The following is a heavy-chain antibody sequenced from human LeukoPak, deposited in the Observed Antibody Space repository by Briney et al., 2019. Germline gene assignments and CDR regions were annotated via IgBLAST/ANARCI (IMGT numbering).Heavy chain of an antibody. CDR1: GFTFSSYS. J-gene: IGHJ4*02. D-gene: IGHD1-26*01. CDR2: ISSSSSYI. Sequence: GGSRRLSCAASGFTFSSYSMNWVAQPPGKGLEWFSSISSSSSYIYYADSVKGRFTISRDNAKNSLYLQMNSLRAEDTAVYYCARLRYSGSYYFDYWGQGTLVTVSS. V-gene: IGHV3-21*01. CDR3: ARLRYSGSYYFDY.